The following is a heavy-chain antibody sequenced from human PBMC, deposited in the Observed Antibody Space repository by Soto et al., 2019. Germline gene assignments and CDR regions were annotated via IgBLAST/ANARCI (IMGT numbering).Heavy chain of an antibody. D-gene: IGHD2-15*01. CDR3: ARDAVVAATLHWFEP. CDR2: IWYDGSNK. J-gene: IGHJ5*02. CDR1: GFTFSSYG. Sequence: QVQLVESGGGVVQPGRSLRLSCAASGFTFSSYGMHWVRQAPGKGLEWVAVIWYDGSNKYYADSVKGRFTISRDNSKNPLYLQMNSLRAEDTAVYYCARDAVVAATLHWFEPWGQGTLVTVSS. V-gene: IGHV3-33*01.